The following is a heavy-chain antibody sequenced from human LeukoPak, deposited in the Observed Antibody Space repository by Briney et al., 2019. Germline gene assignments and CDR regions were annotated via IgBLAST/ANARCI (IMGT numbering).Heavy chain of an antibody. D-gene: IGHD2-2*01. CDR1: GGSISSGGYY. CDR2: IYYSGST. CDR3: ARGRVVVVPASDGWFDP. J-gene: IGHJ5*02. V-gene: IGHV4-31*03. Sequence: SSETLSLTCTVSGGSISSGGYYWSWIRQHPGKGLEWIGYIYYSGSTYYNPSLKSRVTISVDTSKNQFSLKLSSVTAADTAVYYCARGRVVVVPASDGWFDPWGQGTLVTVSS.